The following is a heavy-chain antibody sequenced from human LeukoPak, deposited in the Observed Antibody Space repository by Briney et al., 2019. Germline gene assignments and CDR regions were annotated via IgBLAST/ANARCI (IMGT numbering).Heavy chain of an antibody. J-gene: IGHJ6*02. Sequence: GGSLRLPCAASGFTFSSYAMSWVRQAPGKGLEWVGRIKSKTDGGTTDYAAPVKGRFTISRDDSKNTLYLQMNSLKTEDTAVYYCTTDHGTRYYYGMDVWGQGTTVTVSS. D-gene: IGHD5-24*01. CDR2: IKSKTDGGTT. CDR1: GFTFSSYA. V-gene: IGHV3-15*01. CDR3: TTDHGTRYYYGMDV.